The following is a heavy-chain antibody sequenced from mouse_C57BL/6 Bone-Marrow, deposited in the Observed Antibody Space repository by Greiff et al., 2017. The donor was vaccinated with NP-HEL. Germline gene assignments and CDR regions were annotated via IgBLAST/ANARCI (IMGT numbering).Heavy chain of an antibody. J-gene: IGHJ4*01. Sequence: QVQLKQSGAELARPGASVKLSCKASGYTFTSYGISWVKQRTGQGLEWIGEIYPRSGNTYYNEKFKGKATLTADKSSSTAYMELRSLTSDDSAVYFCARGRYYYAMDYWGQGTSVTVSS. CDR2: IYPRSGNT. CDR1: GYTFTSYG. V-gene: IGHV1-81*01. CDR3: ARGRYYYAMDY.